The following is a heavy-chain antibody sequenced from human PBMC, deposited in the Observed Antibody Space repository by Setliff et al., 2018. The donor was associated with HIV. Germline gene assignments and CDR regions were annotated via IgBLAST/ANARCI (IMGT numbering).Heavy chain of an antibody. CDR3: SRLTRSSSNSYKGRFDP. V-gene: IGHV4-39*01. D-gene: IGHD2-15*01. Sequence: SETLSLTCSISDASINSNNYYWVWIRQTPGKGLEWIGSIYYSGTAYYNPSLNSRLIISVDTSQNQSSLDLSSMSAADTSVYFCSRLTRSSSNSYKGRFDPWGQGTLVTVSS. J-gene: IGHJ5*02. CDR1: DASINSNNYY. CDR2: IYYSGTA.